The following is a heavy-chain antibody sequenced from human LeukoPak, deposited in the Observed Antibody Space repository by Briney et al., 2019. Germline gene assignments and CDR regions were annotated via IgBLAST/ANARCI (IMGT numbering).Heavy chain of an antibody. V-gene: IGHV3-48*03. D-gene: IGHD2-15*01. J-gene: IGHJ6*03. CDR3: AKNGDRGAFCSGGTCCPYYYYYMDV. Sequence: GGSLRLSCAASGFTFSNYEMNWVRQAPGKGLEWVSYISSSGSTIYHADSVKGRFTISRDNSKNTLFLQINSLRAEDTAVYYCAKNGDRGAFCSGGTCCPYYYYYMDVWGKGTTVTISS. CDR1: GFTFSNYE. CDR2: ISSSGSTI.